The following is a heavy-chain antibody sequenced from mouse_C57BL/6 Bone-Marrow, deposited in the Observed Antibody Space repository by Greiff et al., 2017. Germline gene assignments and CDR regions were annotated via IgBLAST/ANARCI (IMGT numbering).Heavy chain of an antibody. J-gene: IGHJ2*01. Sequence: VQLQQPGAELVKPGASVKMSCKASGYTFTSYWITWLKQRPGQGLGWIGDIYPVSGSTNYNEKFKSKATLTVDTSSSTAYMQLSSLTSEDSAVYYCARDYYGSSYLYYFDYWGQGTTLTVSS. CDR1: GYTFTSYW. D-gene: IGHD1-1*01. V-gene: IGHV1-55*01. CDR2: IYPVSGST. CDR3: ARDYYGSSYLYYFDY.